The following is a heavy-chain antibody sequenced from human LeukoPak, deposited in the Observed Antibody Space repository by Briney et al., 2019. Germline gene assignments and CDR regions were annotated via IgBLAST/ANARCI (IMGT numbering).Heavy chain of an antibody. D-gene: IGHD2-21*01. CDR2: IKPNSGDT. V-gene: IGHV1-2*02. Sequence: GASVKVSCKASGYTFTGYYIHWVRQAPGQGLEWMGLIKPNSGDTKYAQKFQGRVTMTRDTSITTAYMELRSLRSDDTAVYYCARDIMVETTIVGLIDYWGQGTLVTVSS. J-gene: IGHJ4*02. CDR1: GYTFTGYY. CDR3: ARDIMVETTIVGLIDY.